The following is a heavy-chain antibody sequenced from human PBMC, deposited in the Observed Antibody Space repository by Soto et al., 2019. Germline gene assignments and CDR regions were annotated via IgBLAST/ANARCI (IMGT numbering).Heavy chain of an antibody. D-gene: IGHD1-26*01. J-gene: IGHJ3*02. CDR3: AIYRELLGLDAFDI. V-gene: IGHV1-69*01. CDR1: GGTFSSYA. CDR2: IIPIFGTA. Sequence: QVQLVQSGAEVKKPGSSVKVSCKASGGTFSSYAISWVRQAPGQGLEWMGGIIPIFGTANYAQKFQGRVTITANESTSTAYRELSSRKSEDTAVYYCAIYRELLGLDAFDIWGQGTMVTLSS.